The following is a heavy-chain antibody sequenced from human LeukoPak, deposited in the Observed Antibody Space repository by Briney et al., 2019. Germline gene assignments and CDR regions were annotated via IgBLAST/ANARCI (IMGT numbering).Heavy chain of an antibody. D-gene: IGHD4-17*01. CDR2: INHSGST. V-gene: IGHV4-34*01. Sequence: PSETLSLTCAVYGGSFSGYYWSWIRQPPGKGLEWIGEINHSGSTNYNPSLKSRVTISVDTSKNQVSLKLSSVTAADTAVYYCARDFSPTVTTAEIWGQGTMVTVSS. CDR1: GGSFSGYY. CDR3: ARDFSPTVTTAEI. J-gene: IGHJ3*01.